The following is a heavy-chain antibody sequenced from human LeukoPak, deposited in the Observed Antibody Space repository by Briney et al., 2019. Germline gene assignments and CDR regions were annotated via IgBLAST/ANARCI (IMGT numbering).Heavy chain of an antibody. CDR1: GGTFSSYA. CDR2: INPNSGGT. V-gene: IGHV1-2*02. D-gene: IGHD3-3*01. J-gene: IGHJ4*02. CDR3: ARVASITIFGVARPLDY. Sequence: GASVKVSCKASGGTFSSYAISWVRQAPGQGLEWMGWINPNSGGTNYAQKFQGRVTMTRDTSISTAYMELSRLRSDDTAVYYCARVASITIFGVARPLDYWGQGTLVTVSS.